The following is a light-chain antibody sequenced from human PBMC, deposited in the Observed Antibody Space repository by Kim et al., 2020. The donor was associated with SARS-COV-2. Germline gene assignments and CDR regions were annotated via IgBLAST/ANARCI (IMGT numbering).Light chain of an antibody. CDR2: GAS. Sequence: LSPGQRATLSCRASQTITDNFLAWFQQKPGQAPRLLIYGASIRPIGIPDRFSGSASGTDFTLTINTLEPEDSAVFYCQQYGTTPYTFGQGTKLEIK. CDR3: QQYGTTPYT. CDR1: QTITDNF. V-gene: IGKV3-20*01. J-gene: IGKJ2*01.